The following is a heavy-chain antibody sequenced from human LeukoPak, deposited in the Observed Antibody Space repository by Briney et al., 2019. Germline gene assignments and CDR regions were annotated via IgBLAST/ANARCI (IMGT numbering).Heavy chain of an antibody. J-gene: IGHJ5*02. CDR2: IYYSGST. D-gene: IGHD6-6*01. CDR1: GGSISSSSHY. V-gene: IGHV4-39*01. Sequence: PSQTLSLTCSVSGGSISSSSHYWVWIRQPPGRGLEWIGNIYYSGSTYYSPSLKSQVTMSVDTSKNQYSLRLSSATAADTAVYSCARYSSSSGWFDPWGQGTLVTVYS. CDR3: ARYSSSSGWFDP.